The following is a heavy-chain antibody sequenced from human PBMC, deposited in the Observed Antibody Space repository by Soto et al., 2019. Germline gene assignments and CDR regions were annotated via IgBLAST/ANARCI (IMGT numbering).Heavy chain of an antibody. Sequence: QVQLVQSGAEVKKPGASVKVSCKASGYTFTSYGISWVRQAPGQGLEWMGWISAYNGNTNYAQKLQGRVTMTTDTSTSTAYMELRSLRSDDTAVYYCARDRVLLWFGELRTIDYWGQGPLVTVSS. CDR2: ISAYNGNT. CDR3: ARDRVLLWFGELRTIDY. J-gene: IGHJ4*02. CDR1: GYTFTSYG. V-gene: IGHV1-18*01. D-gene: IGHD3-10*01.